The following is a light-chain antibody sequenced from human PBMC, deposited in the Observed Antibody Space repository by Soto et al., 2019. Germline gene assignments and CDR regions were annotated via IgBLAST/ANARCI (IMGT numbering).Light chain of an antibody. CDR3: AAWDDTLNGQV. CDR2: RNN. J-gene: IGLJ3*02. CDR1: RSNIGRNY. Sequence: QSVLTQPPLASGTPGQRVSISCSGSRSNIGRNYVYWYQQLPGTAPKLLIQRNNERPSGVPDRFSGSKSGTSVSLAISGLRSEDEATYYCAAWDDTLNGQVFGGGTKVTVL. V-gene: IGLV1-47*01.